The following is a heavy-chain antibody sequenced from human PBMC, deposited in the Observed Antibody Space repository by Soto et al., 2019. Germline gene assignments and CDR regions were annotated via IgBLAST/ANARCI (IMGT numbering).Heavy chain of an antibody. CDR2: IIPIFGTA. D-gene: IGHD2-21*01. CDR3: ARGEIPYYYYYGMDV. J-gene: IGHJ6*01. Sequence: SVKVCFKSVREGFSSYATSLVRQAPGQGLEWMGGIIPIFGTANYAQKFQGRVTITADESTSTAYMELSSLRPEDTAVYYCARGEIPYYYYYGMDVWGQGTTVTVSS. CDR1: REGFSSYA. V-gene: IGHV1-69*13.